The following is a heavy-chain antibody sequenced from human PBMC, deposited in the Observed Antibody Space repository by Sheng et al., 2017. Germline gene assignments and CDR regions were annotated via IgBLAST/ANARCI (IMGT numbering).Heavy chain of an antibody. CDR1: GFTFSSYA. D-gene: IGHD5-18*01. CDR2: ISGSGGST. CDR3: AKDRVEVDTAMVIQGGEAFDI. V-gene: IGHV3-23*01. J-gene: IGHJ3*02. Sequence: EVQLLESGGGLVQPGGSLRLSCAASGFTFSSYAMSWVRQAPGKGLEWVSAISGSGGSTYYADSVKGRFTISRDNSKNTLYLQMNSLRAEDTAVYYCAKDRVEVDTAMVIQGGEAFDIWGQGTMVTV.